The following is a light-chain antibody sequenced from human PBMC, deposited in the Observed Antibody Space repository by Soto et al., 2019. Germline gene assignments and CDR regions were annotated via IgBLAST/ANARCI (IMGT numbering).Light chain of an antibody. Sequence: EIVMTQFPATLSLSPGSRATLSCRTNQSVSNSYLAWYQQKPGQAPRLLIYDASNRATGIPARFSGSGSGTDFTLTISSLEPEDFAVYYCQQRSNWPPVTFGQGTKVDIK. CDR3: QQRSNWPPVT. V-gene: IGKV3-11*01. J-gene: IGKJ1*01. CDR2: DAS. CDR1: QSVSNSY.